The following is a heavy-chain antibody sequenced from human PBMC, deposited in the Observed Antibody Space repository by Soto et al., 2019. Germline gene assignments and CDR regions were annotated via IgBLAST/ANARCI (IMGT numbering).Heavy chain of an antibody. J-gene: IGHJ6*02. V-gene: IGHV1-46*03. CDR3: ARAGSGYSSSWYPDDYYYYGMDV. Sequence: ASVKVSCKASGYTFTSYYMHWVRQAPGQGLEWMGIIKPSGGSTSYAQKFQGRVTMTRDTSTSTVYMELSSLRSEDTAVYYCARAGSGYSSSWYPDDYYYYGMDVWGQGTTVTVSS. CDR1: GYTFTSYY. D-gene: IGHD6-13*01. CDR2: IKPSGGST.